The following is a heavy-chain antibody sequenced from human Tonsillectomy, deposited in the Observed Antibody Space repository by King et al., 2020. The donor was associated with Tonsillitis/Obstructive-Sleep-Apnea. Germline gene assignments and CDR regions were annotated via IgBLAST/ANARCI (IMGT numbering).Heavy chain of an antibody. Sequence: VQLVESGGGLVKPGGSLRLSCAASGFTFSNAWMSWVRQAPGKGLEWVGRIKSKTDGGTTDYAAPVKGRFTISRDDSKNTLYLQMNSLKTEDTAVYYYTTGPKMYYYYMDVWGKGTTVTVSS. V-gene: IGHV3-15*01. CDR2: IKSKTDGGTT. CDR3: TTGPKMYYYYMDV. CDR1: GFTFSNAW. J-gene: IGHJ6*03.